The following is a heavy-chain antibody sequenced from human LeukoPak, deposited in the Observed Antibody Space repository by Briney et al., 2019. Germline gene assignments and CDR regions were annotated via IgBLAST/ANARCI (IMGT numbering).Heavy chain of an antibody. CDR2: TDSDGSST. Sequence: PGGSLRLTCAASGFTFSSYWMHWVRQAPGKGLVWVSRTDSDGSSTSYADSVKGRFTISRDNAKNTLYLQMNSLRAEDTAVYYCARRDGYNDYWGQGTLVTVSS. D-gene: IGHD5-24*01. V-gene: IGHV3-74*01. CDR3: ARRDGYNDY. CDR1: GFTFSSYW. J-gene: IGHJ4*02.